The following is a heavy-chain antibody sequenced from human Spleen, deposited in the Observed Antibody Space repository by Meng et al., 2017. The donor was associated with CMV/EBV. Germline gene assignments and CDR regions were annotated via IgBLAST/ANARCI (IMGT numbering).Heavy chain of an antibody. CDR3: ARDWECLARSDVFDI. CDR1: GYTFTDSY. J-gene: IGHJ3*02. V-gene: IGHV1-18*04. Sequence: ASVKVSCKTSGYTFTDSYIHWVRQAPGQGLEWMGWVGGCDGDTNYAPELQGRVTMTTDTSTNTVYMELRSLTSDDTAVYYCARDWECLARSDVFDIWGQGTMVTVSS. CDR2: VGGCDGDT. D-gene: IGHD1-26*01.